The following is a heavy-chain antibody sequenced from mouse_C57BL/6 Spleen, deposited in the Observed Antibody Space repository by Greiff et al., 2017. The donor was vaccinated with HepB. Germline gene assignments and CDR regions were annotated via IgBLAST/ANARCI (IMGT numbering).Heavy chain of an antibody. CDR1: GYTFTSYW. V-gene: IGHV1-69*01. CDR3: ARRYYGSSYDWYFDV. CDR2: FDPSDSYT. D-gene: IGHD1-1*01. Sequence: QVQLQQSGAELVLPGASVKLSCKASGYTFTSYWMHGVKQGPGQGLEWIGEFDPSDSYTNYNQKFKGKSTLTEDKSSSTAYMQLSIRTSEDSAVYYCARRYYGSSYDWYFDVWGTGTTVTVSS. J-gene: IGHJ1*03.